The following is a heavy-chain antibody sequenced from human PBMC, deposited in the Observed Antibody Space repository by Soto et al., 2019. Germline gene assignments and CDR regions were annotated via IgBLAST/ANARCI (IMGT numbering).Heavy chain of an antibody. CDR1: GYTFTSSG. Sequence: QVQLVQSGAEVKKPGASVKVSCKASGYTFTSSGMSWVRQAPGQGLECMGWISAHTGSSEYAQRFQCRVTMTTDRSTSTAYMELRSLRSDDTAVYYCARAFFYQGSDSRGYSFDAFDFWGPGTLVTVSS. D-gene: IGHD3-22*01. J-gene: IGHJ3*01. V-gene: IGHV1-18*01. CDR2: ISAHTGSS. CDR3: ARAFFYQGSDSRGYSFDAFDF.